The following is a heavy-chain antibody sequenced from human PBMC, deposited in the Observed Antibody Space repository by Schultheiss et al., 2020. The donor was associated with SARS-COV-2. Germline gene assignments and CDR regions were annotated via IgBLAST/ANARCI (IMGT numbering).Heavy chain of an antibody. V-gene: IGHV1-2*04. CDR3: ARDSLTAAHYYYGMDV. Sequence: ASVKVSCKASGGTFSSYAISWVRQAPGQGLEWMGWINPNSGGTNYAQKFQGWVTMTRDTSISTAYMELSSLRSEDTAVYYCARDSLTAAHYYYGMDVWGQGTTVTVSS. CDR1: GGTFSSYA. CDR2: INPNSGGT. J-gene: IGHJ6*02. D-gene: IGHD2-15*01.